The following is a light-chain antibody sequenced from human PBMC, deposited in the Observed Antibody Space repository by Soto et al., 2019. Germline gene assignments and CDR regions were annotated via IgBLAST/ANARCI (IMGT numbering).Light chain of an antibody. V-gene: IGKV3D-20*02. Sequence: EIVLTQSPGTLSLSPGERATLSCSASQSVSSSYLAWYQQKPGQAPRLLIYDASNRATGIPARFSGSGSGTDFILTISSLEPEDFAVYYCQQRSNWPPTFGQGTRLEIK. CDR1: QSVSSSY. CDR2: DAS. CDR3: QQRSNWPPT. J-gene: IGKJ5*01.